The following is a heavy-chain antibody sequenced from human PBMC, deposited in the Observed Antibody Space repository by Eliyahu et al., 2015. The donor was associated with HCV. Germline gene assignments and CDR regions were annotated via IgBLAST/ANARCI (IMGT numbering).Heavy chain of an antibody. V-gene: IGHV1-24*01. CDR1: GXTLXXLS. J-gene: IGHJ4*02. CDR3: AAGREYYEDSSGYWDY. Sequence: QVQLVQSAAEVRKPGASVKVXCKXXGXTLXXLSMHWVRQAPGXGLEWVGGFDPEDGETTYAQEFQGRVTLTEDTSTDTAYMDLSSLRAEDTAVYYCAAGREYYEDSSGYWDYWGQGTLVTVSS. CDR2: FDPEDGET. D-gene: IGHD3-22*01.